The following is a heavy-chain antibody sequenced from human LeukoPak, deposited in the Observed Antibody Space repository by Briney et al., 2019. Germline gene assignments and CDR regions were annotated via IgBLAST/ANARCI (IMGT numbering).Heavy chain of an antibody. CDR3: AKAAGYSRSPFDY. V-gene: IGHV3-7*01. Sequence: GGSLRLSCAASGFTFSSYWMSWVRQAPGKGLEWVANIKQDGSEKYYVDSVKGRFTISRDNAKNSLYLQMNSLRAEDTAVYYCAKAAGYSRSPFDYWGQGTLVTVSS. J-gene: IGHJ4*02. CDR1: GFTFSSYW. CDR2: IKQDGSEK. D-gene: IGHD6-13*01.